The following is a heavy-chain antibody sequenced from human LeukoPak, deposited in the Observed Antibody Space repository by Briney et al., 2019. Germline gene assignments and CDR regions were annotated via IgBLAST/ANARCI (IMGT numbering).Heavy chain of an antibody. J-gene: IGHJ4*02. CDR3: ARDQITMQSARAFDY. CDR2: ISGYSGNT. V-gene: IGHV1-18*01. CDR1: GYTFTNYG. Sequence: ASVKVSCKASGYTFTNYGISWVRQAPRQGLEWVGWISGYSGNTNYAQKLQGRVTMTTDTSTNTAYMELGSLRFDDTAVYFCARDQITMQSARAFDYWGQGTLVTVSS. D-gene: IGHD3-3*01.